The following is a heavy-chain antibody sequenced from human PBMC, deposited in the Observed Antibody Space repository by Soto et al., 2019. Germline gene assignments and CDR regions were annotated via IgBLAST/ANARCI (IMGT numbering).Heavy chain of an antibody. V-gene: IGHV1-58*01. D-gene: IGHD6-13*01. J-gene: IGHJ6*02. Sequence: SVKVSCKASGFTFTSSAVQWVRPARGQRLEWIGWFVVGSGNTNYAQKFQERVTITRDMSTSTAYMELSSLRSEDTAVYYCAADGIAAAALRYYYYGMDVWGQ. CDR3: AADGIAAAALRYYYYGMDV. CDR2: FVVGSGNT. CDR1: GFTFTSSA.